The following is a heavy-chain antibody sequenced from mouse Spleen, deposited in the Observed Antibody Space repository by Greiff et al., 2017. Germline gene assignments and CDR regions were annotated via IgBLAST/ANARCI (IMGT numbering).Heavy chain of an antibody. CDR1: GYTFTDYE. CDR2: IDPETGGT. J-gene: IGHJ3*01. Sequence: VKLMESGAELVRPGASVTLSCKASGYTFTDYEMHWVKQTPVHGLEWIGAIDPETGGTAYNQKFKGKATLTADKSSSTAYMELRSLTSEDSAVYYCTRSVPRAYWGQGTLVTVSA. D-gene: IGHD1-1*01. CDR3: TRSVPRAY. V-gene: IGHV1-15*01.